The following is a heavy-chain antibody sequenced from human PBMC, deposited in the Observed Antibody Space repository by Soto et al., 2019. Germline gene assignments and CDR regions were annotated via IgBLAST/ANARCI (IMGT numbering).Heavy chain of an antibody. D-gene: IGHD2-8*01. Sequence: PGGSLRLSCAASGFTLSDYAIHWVRQAPGKGLEWVAVISDDASDKYYGDSVKGRFTISRDSSKSTLYLQMNNLRPEDTAVYYCAKVREDLVLLVALDFWGQGTLVTVSS. CDR2: ISDDASDK. CDR1: GFTLSDYA. J-gene: IGHJ4*02. CDR3: AKVREDLVLLVALDF. V-gene: IGHV3-30*18.